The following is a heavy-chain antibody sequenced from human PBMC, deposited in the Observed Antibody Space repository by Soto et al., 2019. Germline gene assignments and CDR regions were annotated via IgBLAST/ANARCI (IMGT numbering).Heavy chain of an antibody. CDR1: GFTFSNYG. J-gene: IGHJ3*02. D-gene: IGHD3-22*01. V-gene: IGHV3-30*18. CDR2: ISYDGSNK. CDR3: AKSYYDTTGYYYVGTFDI. Sequence: GGSLRLSCAASGFTFSNYGMHWVRQAPGKGLEWVAVISYDGSNKYYADSVKGRFTISRDSSKNTLYLQMNSLRAEDTALYYCAKSYYDTTGYYYVGTFDIWGQGTMVTVSS.